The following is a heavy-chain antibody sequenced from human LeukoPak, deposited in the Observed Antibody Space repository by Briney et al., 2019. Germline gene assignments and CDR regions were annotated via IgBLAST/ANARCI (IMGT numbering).Heavy chain of an antibody. V-gene: IGHV3-21*01. CDR1: GFTFNNYI. Sequence: PGGSLRLSCAASGFTFNNYIMNWVRQAPGKGLEWVSSISSSSDYIYYADSVKGRFTISRDNAKKSVYLQMNSLRAEDTAVYYCARGQLYYDSSGFDYWGQGTLVTVSS. D-gene: IGHD3-22*01. CDR2: ISSSSDYI. CDR3: ARGQLYYDSSGFDY. J-gene: IGHJ4*02.